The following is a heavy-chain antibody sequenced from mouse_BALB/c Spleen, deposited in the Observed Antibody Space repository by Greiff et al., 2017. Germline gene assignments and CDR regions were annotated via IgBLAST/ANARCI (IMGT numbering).Heavy chain of an antibody. Sequence: QVQLQQSGAELMKPGASVKISCKATGYTFSSYWIEWVKQRPGHGLEWIGEILPGSGSTNYNEKFKGKATFTADTSSNTAYMQLSSLTSEDSAVYYCASYYRYDPAWFAYWGQGTLVTVPA. J-gene: IGHJ3*01. CDR3: ASYYRYDPAWFAY. CDR2: ILPGSGST. CDR1: GYTFSSYW. V-gene: IGHV1-9*01. D-gene: IGHD2-14*01.